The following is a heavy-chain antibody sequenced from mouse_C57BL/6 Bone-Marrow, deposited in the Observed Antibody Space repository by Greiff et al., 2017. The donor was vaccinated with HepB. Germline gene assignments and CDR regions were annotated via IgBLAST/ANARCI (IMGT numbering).Heavy chain of an antibody. V-gene: IGHV5-17*01. D-gene: IGHD1-1*01. CDR2: ISSGSSTI. CDR3: ARDGSRTALYAMDY. J-gene: IGHJ4*01. CDR1: GFTFSDYG. Sequence: EVMLQESGGGLVKPGGSLKLSCAASGFTFSDYGMHWVRQAPEKGLEWVAYISSGSSTIYYADTVKGRFTISRDNAKNTLFLQMTSLRSEDTAMYYCARDGSRTALYAMDYWGQGTSVTVSS.